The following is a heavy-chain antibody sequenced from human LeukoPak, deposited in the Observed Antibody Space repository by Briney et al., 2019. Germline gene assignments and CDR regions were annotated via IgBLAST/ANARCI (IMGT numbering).Heavy chain of an antibody. CDR2: IYSGGTT. V-gene: IGHV3-53*01. J-gene: IGHJ6*04. Sequence: GGSLRLPGPPFGFTAFNNNLTGFRKPPGKGLEWVSVIYSGGTTHYADSVKGRFTISRDNSKNTLYLQMNSLRVDDTAVYYCSTSPSWGVWGKGTTVTVSS. CDR1: GFTAFNNN. CDR3: STSPSWGV. D-gene: IGHD3-16*01.